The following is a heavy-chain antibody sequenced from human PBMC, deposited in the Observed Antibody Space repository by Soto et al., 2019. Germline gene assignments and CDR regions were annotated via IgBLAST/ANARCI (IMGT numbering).Heavy chain of an antibody. CDR1: GYTFTSYG. V-gene: IGHV1-18*01. CDR2: ISAYNGNT. J-gene: IGHJ3*02. CDR3: ARDRYCRGGSCWDDAFDI. D-gene: IGHD2-15*01. Sequence: QVQLVQSGAEVKKPGASVKVSCKASGYTFTSYGISWVRQAPGQGLEWMGWISAYNGNTNYAQKLQGRVTMTTDTSTSTAYMELRSLRSDDTAVYYCARDRYCRGGSCWDDAFDIWGQGTMVTVSS.